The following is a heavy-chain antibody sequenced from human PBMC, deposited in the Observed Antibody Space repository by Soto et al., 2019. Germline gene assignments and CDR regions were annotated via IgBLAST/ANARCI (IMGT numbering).Heavy chain of an antibody. D-gene: IGHD1-7*01. V-gene: IGHV3-11*01. CDR3: AREINYSRYPRVIDY. CDR1: GFTFDNYY. CDR2: ISSNDGTT. J-gene: IGHJ4*02. Sequence: PGGSLRLSCVASGFTFDNYYMSWIRQAPGKGLEWVSYISSNDGTTYYADSLKGRFTISRDNAKNSLYLQLNSLRAEDTAVYYCAREINYSRYPRVIDYWGQGTLVTVSS.